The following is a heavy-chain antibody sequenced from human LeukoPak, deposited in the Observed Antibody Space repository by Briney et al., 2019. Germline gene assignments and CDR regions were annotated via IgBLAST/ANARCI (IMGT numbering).Heavy chain of an antibody. CDR2: IYYSGST. V-gene: IGHV4-59*01. CDR3: AREDIAVAGTLFDY. Sequence: PSETLSLTCTVSGGSISRYYWSWIRQPPGKGLEWIGYIYYSGSTNYNPSLKSRVTISVDTSKNQFSLKLSSVTAADTAVYYCAREDIAVAGTLFDYWGQGTLVTVSS. CDR1: GGSISRYY. D-gene: IGHD6-19*01. J-gene: IGHJ4*02.